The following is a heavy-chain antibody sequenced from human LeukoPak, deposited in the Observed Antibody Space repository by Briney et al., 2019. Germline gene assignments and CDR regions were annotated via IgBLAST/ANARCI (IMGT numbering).Heavy chain of an antibody. D-gene: IGHD2-2*01. CDR1: GYTFTELS. J-gene: IGHJ4*02. V-gene: IGHV1-24*01. CDR3: ATVKLGYCSSTSCYLGY. CDR2: FDPEDGET. Sequence: ASVKVSCKVSGYTFTELSMHWVRQAPGKGLEWMGGFDPEDGETIYAQKFQGRVTMTEDTSTDTAYMELSSLRSEDTAVYYCATVKLGYCSSTSCYLGYWGQGTLVTVSS.